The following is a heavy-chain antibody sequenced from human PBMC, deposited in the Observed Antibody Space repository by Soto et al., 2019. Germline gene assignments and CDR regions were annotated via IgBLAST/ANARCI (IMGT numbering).Heavy chain of an antibody. CDR3: AGDGAWRDYSNNGRD. CDR2: ISAYNGNT. Sequence: QVQLVQSGAEVKKPGASVKVSCKASGYTFTSYGISWVRQAPGQGLEWMRWISAYNGNTNYAQKLQGRVTMTTDTSTSPGYMEVRSLRSDDTAGYYGAGDGAWRDYSNNGRDWGQGTLVTVSS. D-gene: IGHD4-4*01. V-gene: IGHV1-18*01. J-gene: IGHJ4*02. CDR1: GYTFTSYG.